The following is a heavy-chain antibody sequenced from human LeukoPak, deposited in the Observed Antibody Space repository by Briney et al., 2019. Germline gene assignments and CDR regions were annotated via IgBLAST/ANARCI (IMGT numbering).Heavy chain of an antibody. J-gene: IGHJ4*02. D-gene: IGHD2-2*01. CDR2: INPNDGDT. V-gene: IGHV1-2*02. Sequence: ASVKVSCKASGYTFTDYYMHWVRQAPGQGFEWMRWINPNDGDTNYAQKFQGRVTMTRDTSISTAHMEVSRLRSDDTAVYYCARANFLYCSSTTCLFDYWGQGTLVTVSS. CDR1: GYTFTDYY. CDR3: ARANFLYCSSTTCLFDY.